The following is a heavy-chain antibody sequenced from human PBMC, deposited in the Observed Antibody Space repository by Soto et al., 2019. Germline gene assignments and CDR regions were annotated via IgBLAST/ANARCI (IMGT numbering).Heavy chain of an antibody. CDR2: ISGSGGST. CDR3: EEGDGRRACSTVSAFLLNRSSDL. D-gene: IGHD6-13*01. V-gene: IGHV3-23*01. J-gene: IGHJ2*01. Sequence: KGLWWVSAISGSGGSTYYADSVKGRFTISRDNSKNTLYLQMNSLRAEDTAVFFFEEGDGRRACSTVSAFLLNRSSDL.